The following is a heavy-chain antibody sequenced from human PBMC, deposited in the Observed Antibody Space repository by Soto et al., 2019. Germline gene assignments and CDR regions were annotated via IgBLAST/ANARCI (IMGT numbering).Heavy chain of an antibody. Sequence: EVELVESGGGLVRPGGSLRLSCAASGFTFTSYWMSWVRQAPGKGLEWVANINQDGSEKNYEDSVKGRFTISRDNAKNSLYLQMNSLRAEDAAVYYCATYHYSSWTAYNNWFDPWGQGTLVTVSS. CDR1: GFTFTSYW. D-gene: IGHD3-10*01. V-gene: IGHV3-7*01. J-gene: IGHJ5*02. CDR2: INQDGSEK. CDR3: ATYHYSSWTAYNNWFDP.